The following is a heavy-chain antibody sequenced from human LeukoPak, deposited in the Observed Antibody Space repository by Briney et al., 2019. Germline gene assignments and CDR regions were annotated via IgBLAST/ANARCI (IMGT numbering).Heavy chain of an antibody. V-gene: IGHV1-2*02. J-gene: IGHJ6*02. Sequence: ASVRVSCKASGYTFTGYYMHWVRQAPGQGLEWMGWIDPNSGDTNYAQKFQGRVTMTRDTSIRTAYMELSSLRSDGTAVYYCARPQGSGWTNYYGMDVWGQGTTVTVSS. CDR1: GYTFTGYY. CDR2: IDPNSGDT. D-gene: IGHD6-19*01. CDR3: ARPQGSGWTNYYGMDV.